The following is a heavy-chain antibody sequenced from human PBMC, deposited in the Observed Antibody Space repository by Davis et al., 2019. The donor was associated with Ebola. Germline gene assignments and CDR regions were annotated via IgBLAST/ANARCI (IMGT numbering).Heavy chain of an antibody. CDR1: GYTFTSYG. Sequence: SVTVSCQASGYTFTSYGISWVRQAPGQGREWRGWSSAYNGNTNYAQKLQGRVTMTTDTSTSTAYMELRSLRSDDTAVYYCARDRGLIAAAGTKDYWGQGTLVTVSS. D-gene: IGHD6-13*01. CDR2: SSAYNGNT. J-gene: IGHJ4*02. V-gene: IGHV1-18*01. CDR3: ARDRGLIAAAGTKDY.